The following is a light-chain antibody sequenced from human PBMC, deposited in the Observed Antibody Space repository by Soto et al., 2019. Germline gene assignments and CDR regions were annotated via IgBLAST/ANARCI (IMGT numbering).Light chain of an antibody. CDR2: KMS. CDR3: MQATQFPRT. Sequence: DIVMTQTPLSSPVALGQPASISCRSSQSLVHSDGNTYLSWLHQRPGQPPRLLIYKMSNRFSGVPDRFSGSGAGTDFKLDISMVEAEDVGVYYCMQATQFPRTFGQGTKVDI. V-gene: IGKV2-24*01. J-gene: IGKJ1*01. CDR1: QSLVHSDGNTY.